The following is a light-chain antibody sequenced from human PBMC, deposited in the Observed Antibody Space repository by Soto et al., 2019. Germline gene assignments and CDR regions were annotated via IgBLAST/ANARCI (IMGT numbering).Light chain of an antibody. CDR3: SSYTSSSTRV. CDR2: EVS. CDR1: SSDVGGYNY. J-gene: IGLJ1*01. V-gene: IGLV2-14*01. Sequence: QSALTQPASVSGSPGQSITISCTGTSSDVGGYNYVSWYQQHPGKAPKLMIYEVSNRPSGVSNRFSGSKSGNTAFLTISGLQAEDEADYYCSSYTSSSTRVFGTGTKVTVL.